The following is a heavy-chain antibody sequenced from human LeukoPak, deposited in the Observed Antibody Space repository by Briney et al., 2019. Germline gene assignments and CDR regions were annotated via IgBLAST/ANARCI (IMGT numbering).Heavy chain of an antibody. Sequence: GGSLRLSCVASGFTFSRYWMHWVRQAPGKGLEWVSGINWNGGSTGYADSVKGRFTISRDNAKNSLYLQMNSLRAEDTALYYCARVSSSGYHYWGQGTLVTVSS. V-gene: IGHV3-20*04. D-gene: IGHD5-18*01. CDR1: GFTFSRYW. J-gene: IGHJ4*02. CDR2: INWNGGST. CDR3: ARVSSSGYHY.